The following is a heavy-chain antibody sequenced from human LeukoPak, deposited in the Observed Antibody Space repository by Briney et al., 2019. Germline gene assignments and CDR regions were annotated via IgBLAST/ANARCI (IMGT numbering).Heavy chain of an antibody. CDR3: ARESWFDP. CDR2: IIPIFGTA. CDR1: GGTFSSYA. J-gene: IGHJ5*02. V-gene: IGHV1-69*13. Sequence: GASVTVSFKASGGTFSSYAISWVRQPPGQGLEWMGGIIPIFGTANYAQKFQGRVTITADESTSTAYMELSSLRSEDTAVYYCARESWFDPWGQGTLVTVSS.